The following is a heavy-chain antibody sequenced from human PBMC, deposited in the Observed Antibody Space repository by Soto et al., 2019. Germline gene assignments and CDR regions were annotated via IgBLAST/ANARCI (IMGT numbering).Heavy chain of an antibody. CDR1: GFPFSSYW. CDR3: ARALGPHSRGYTYDAFDI. Sequence: PGGSLRLPCAAPGFPFSSYWMHWVRQAPGKGLVWVSRINSDGSSTSYADSVKGRFTISRDNAKNTLYLQMNSLRAEDTAVYYCARALGPHSRGYTYDAFDIWGQGTTVTVSS. V-gene: IGHV3-74*01. CDR2: INSDGSST. D-gene: IGHD3-22*01. J-gene: IGHJ3*02.